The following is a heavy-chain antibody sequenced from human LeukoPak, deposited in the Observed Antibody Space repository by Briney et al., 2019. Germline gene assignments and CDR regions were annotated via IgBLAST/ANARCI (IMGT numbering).Heavy chain of an antibody. J-gene: IGHJ4*02. CDR3: ATWITMIVVVTSY. D-gene: IGHD3-22*01. CDR2: IYYSGST. CDR1: GGSISSSSYY. V-gene: IGHV4-39*01. Sequence: SETLSLTCTVSGGSISSSSYYWGWIRQPPGKGPGWIGSIYYSGSTYYNPSLKSRVTISVDTSKNQFSLKLSSVTAADTAVYYCATWITMIVVVTSYWGQGTLVTVSS.